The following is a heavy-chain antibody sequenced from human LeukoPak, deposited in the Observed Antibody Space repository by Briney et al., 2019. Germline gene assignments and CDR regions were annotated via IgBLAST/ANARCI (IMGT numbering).Heavy chain of an antibody. D-gene: IGHD1-26*01. J-gene: IGHJ1*01. CDR2: IYYSGST. CDR3: ARAGQGSYAEYFQH. CDR1: GGSISRGGYY. Sequence: SETLSLTCTVSGGSISRGGYYWSWIRQHPGKGLEWIGYIYYSGSTYYNPSLKSRVTISVDTSKNQFSLKLSSVTAADTAVYYCARAGQGSYAEYFQHWGQGTLVTVSS. V-gene: IGHV4-31*03.